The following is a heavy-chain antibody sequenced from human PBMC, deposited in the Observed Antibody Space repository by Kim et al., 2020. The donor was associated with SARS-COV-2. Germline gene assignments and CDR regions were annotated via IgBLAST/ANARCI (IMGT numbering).Heavy chain of an antibody. CDR1: GFTFSSYS. CDR2: ISSSSSYI. J-gene: IGHJ4*02. Sequence: GGSLRLSCAASGFTFSSYSMNWVRQAPGKGLEWVSSISSSSSYIYYADSVKGRFTISRDNAKNSLYLQMNSLRAEDTAVYYCARDYGSYYRPLGYWGQGTLVTVSS. V-gene: IGHV3-21*01. D-gene: IGHD1-26*01. CDR3: ARDYGSYYRPLGY.